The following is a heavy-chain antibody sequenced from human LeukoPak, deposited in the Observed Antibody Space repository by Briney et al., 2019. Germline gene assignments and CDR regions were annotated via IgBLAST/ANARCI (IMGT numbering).Heavy chain of an antibody. CDR1: GGSFSGYY. V-gene: IGHV4-34*01. CDR2: INHSGST. CDR3: ASSIAARDY. D-gene: IGHD6-6*01. Sequence: SETLSLTCAVYGGSFSGYYWSWIRQPPGKGLEWIGEINHSGSTNYNPSLKSRVTISVDTSKNQFSLKLSSVTAAGTAVYYCASSIAARDYWGQGTLVTVSS. J-gene: IGHJ4*02.